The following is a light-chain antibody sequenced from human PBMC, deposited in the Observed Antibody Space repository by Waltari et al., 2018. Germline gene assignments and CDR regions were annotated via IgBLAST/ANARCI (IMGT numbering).Light chain of an antibody. CDR3: GTWDSSLSVYV. Sequence: QSVLTQPPSVSAAPGQKVTISCSGSSSNIGGNSVSWYQHLPGTAPKLLIYDNVKRTSGIPDRFSVSKSGTSATLGITGLQTGDEADYYCGTWDSSLSVYVFGTGTKVTAL. V-gene: IGLV1-51*01. J-gene: IGLJ1*01. CDR1: SSNIGGNS. CDR2: DNV.